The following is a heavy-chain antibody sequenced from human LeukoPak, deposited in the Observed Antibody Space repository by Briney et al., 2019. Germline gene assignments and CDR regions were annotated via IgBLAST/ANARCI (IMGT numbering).Heavy chain of an antibody. J-gene: IGHJ4*02. CDR3: ARANWNDPYFDY. D-gene: IGHD1-1*01. CDR1: GGSISSRSYY. CDR2: IYYSGST. V-gene: IGHV4-39*01. Sequence: SETLSPTCTVSGGSISSRSYYWGWIRQPPGKGLEWIGSIYYSGSTYYNPSLKSRVTISVDTSKNQFSLKLSSVTAADTAVYYCARANWNDPYFDYWGQGTLVTVSS.